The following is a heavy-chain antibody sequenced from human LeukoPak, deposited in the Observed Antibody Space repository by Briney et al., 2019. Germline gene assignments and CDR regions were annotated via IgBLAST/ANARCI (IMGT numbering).Heavy chain of an antibody. CDR1: GITFSSYG. CDR3: AKGFALVGATTPEDY. J-gene: IGHJ4*02. CDR2: ISYDGSNK. Sequence: GGPLRLSCAASGITFSSYGMHWVRQAPGKGLEWVAVISYDGSNKYYADSVKGRFTISRDNSKNTLYLQMNSLRAEDTAVYYCAKGFALVGATTPEDYWGPGTLVTASS. D-gene: IGHD1-26*01. V-gene: IGHV3-30*18.